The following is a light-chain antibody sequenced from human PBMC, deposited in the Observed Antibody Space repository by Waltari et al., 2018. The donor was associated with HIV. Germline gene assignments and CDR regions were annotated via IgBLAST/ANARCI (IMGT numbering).Light chain of an antibody. CDR2: YDS. CDR3: QVWDSSSDHWV. J-gene: IGLJ3*02. Sequence: SYVLTQPPSVSVAPGKTARITCGGNNIGSKSVPWYQQKPGQAPVLVIYYDSYRPSGIPERFSGSNSGNTATLTISRVEAGDEADYYCQVWDSSSDHWVFGGGTKLTVL. V-gene: IGLV3-21*04. CDR1: NIGSKS.